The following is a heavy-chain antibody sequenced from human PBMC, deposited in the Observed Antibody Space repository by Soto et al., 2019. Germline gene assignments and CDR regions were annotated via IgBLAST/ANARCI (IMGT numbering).Heavy chain of an antibody. CDR2: INSDEIST. Sequence: EVQLVESGGGLVQPGGSLRLSCAASGFTFSSYWMHWVRQATGKGLVWVSRINSDEISTYYADSVKGRFTISRDNAKNPLYLQMNSLRAEDTAVYYCVRLKPGTAAFDYWGQGTLVTVSS. V-gene: IGHV3-74*01. J-gene: IGHJ4*02. CDR3: VRLKPGTAAFDY. D-gene: IGHD1-1*01. CDR1: GFTFSSYW.